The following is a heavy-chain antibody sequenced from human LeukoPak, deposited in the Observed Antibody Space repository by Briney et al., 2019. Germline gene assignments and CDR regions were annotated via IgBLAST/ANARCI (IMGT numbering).Heavy chain of an antibody. CDR1: GGSISSGIYY. CDR2: IYYSGNT. V-gene: IGHV4-39*01. J-gene: IGHJ4*02. CDR3: ARHVRQQLPPKAFDY. Sequence: SETLSLTCTVSGGSISSGIYYWGWIRQPPGKGLEWIGSIYYSGNTYYNPSLKSRVTISVDTSKNQLSLKLNSVTAADTAVYYCARHVRQQLPPKAFDYWGQGSLVTVSS. D-gene: IGHD6-13*01.